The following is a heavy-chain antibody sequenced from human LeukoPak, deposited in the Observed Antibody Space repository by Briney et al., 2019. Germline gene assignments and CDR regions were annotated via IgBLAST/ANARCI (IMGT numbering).Heavy chain of an antibody. J-gene: IGHJ4*02. V-gene: IGHV1-18*01. CDR2: ISAYNGNT. Sequence: ASVKVSCKASGYTFTRYGISWVRQAPGQGLEWMGWISAYNGNTNYAQKLQGRVTMTTDTSMSTAYMELRCLRSHDTAVYYCARDGYSSSWSAFDYWGQGTLVTVSS. D-gene: IGHD6-13*01. CDR3: ARDGYSSSWSAFDY. CDR1: GYTFTRYG.